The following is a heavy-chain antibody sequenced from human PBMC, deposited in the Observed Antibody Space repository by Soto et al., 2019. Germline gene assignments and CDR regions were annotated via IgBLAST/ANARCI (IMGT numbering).Heavy chain of an antibody. CDR3: ASWRLKEHAYDI. Sequence: DVQLVESGGGLIQPGGSLRLSCAAFGLTVSGKKYLAWVRQAPGKGLEWLSGLYDVDGTYYADYVKGRFTVSRDSSKSVVYLQLKSLRPDDTAVYFCASWRLKEHAYDIWGLGTTVTVSS. CDR2: LYDVDGT. CDR1: GLTVSGKKY. J-gene: IGHJ3*02. V-gene: IGHV3-53*01. D-gene: IGHD2-21*02.